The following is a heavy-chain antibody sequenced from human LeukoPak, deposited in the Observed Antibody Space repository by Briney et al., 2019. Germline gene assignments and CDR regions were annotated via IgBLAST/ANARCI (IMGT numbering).Heavy chain of an antibody. CDR1: NGSMNSGGCY. CDR3: ARGSGYYDSRGTVSWFDP. Sequence: SQTLSLTCTVSNGSMNSGGCYWSWIRQHPGKGLEWIGSIYYFGNTYYNPSLKSRVIISVDTSKNQFSLKMSSVTAADTAVYYCARGSGYYDSRGTVSWFDPWGQGTLVTVSP. CDR2: IYYFGNT. J-gene: IGHJ5*02. D-gene: IGHD3-22*01. V-gene: IGHV4-31*03.